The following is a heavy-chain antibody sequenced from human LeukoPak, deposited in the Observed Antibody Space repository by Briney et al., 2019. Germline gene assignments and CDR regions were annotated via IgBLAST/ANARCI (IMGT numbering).Heavy chain of an antibody. CDR2: ISYDGSNK. V-gene: IGHV3-30*18. CDR1: GFTFSSYG. Sequence: PGRSLRLSCAASGFTFSSYGMHWVRQAPGKGLEWVAVISYDGSNKYYADSVKGRFTISRDNSKNTLYLQMNSLRAEDTAVYYCAKDHTFDYWGRGTLVTVSS. J-gene: IGHJ4*02. CDR3: AKDHTFDY.